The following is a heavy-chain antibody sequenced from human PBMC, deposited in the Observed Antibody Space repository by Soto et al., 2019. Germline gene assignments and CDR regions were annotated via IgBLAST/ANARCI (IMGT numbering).Heavy chain of an antibody. D-gene: IGHD4-17*01. CDR2: ISGSGGST. V-gene: IGHV3-23*01. CDR1: GFTFSSYA. Sequence: PGGSLRLSCAASGFTFSSYAMSWVRQAPGKGLEWVSAISGSGGSTYYADSVKGRFTISRDNSKNTLYLQMNSLRAEDTAVYYCAKDRGAYRVHYYFAYWGQGTLVTVSS. CDR3: AKDRGAYRVHYYFAY. J-gene: IGHJ4*02.